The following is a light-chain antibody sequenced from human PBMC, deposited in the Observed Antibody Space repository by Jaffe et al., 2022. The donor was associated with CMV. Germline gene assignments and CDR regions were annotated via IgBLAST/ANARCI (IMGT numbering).Light chain of an antibody. Sequence: SYDVTQPPSVSVSPGQTASITCSGDNLGDKFVCWYQQKPGQSPVVVIYQDNKRPSGIPERFSGSNSGNTATLTISGTQPVDEADYYCQAWDSSTATIFGGGTKLTVL. CDR1: NLGDKF. V-gene: IGLV3-1*01. CDR2: QDN. J-gene: IGLJ2*01. CDR3: QAWDSSTATI.